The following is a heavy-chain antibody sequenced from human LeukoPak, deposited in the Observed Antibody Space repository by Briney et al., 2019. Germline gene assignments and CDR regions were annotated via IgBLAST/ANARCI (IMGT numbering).Heavy chain of an antibody. CDR3: ARGHSVAGSFDY. D-gene: IGHD6-19*01. CDR2: INPNSDDT. CDR1: GYTFTGYH. V-gene: IGHV1-2*06. J-gene: IGHJ4*02. Sequence: ASLKVSCKASGYTFTGYHVFWVRQAPGQGLEWMGRINPNSDDTNYAQKLQGRVTMTRDTSISTAYMELSSLTSDDTAVYYCARGHSVAGSFDYWGQGTLVSVSS.